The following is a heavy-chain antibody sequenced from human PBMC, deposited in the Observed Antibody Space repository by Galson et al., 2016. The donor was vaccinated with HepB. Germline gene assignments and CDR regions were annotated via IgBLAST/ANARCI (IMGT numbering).Heavy chain of an antibody. D-gene: IGHD2/OR15-2a*01. CDR2: DSMDGRRK. CDR1: GFTLSNYG. J-gene: IGHJ4*02. V-gene: IGHV3-30*03. CDR3: ARRHEYCPPVGCSVDY. Sequence: SLRLSCAASGFTLSNYGMHWVRQAPAKGLEWVAADSMDGRRKFYADSVKGRFTISRDNSNNMLFLQMSSLTEDDTAVYYCARRHEYCPPVGCSVDYWGQGTLVSVSS.